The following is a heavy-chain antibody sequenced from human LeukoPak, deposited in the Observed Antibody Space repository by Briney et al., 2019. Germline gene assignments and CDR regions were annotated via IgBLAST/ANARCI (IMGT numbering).Heavy chain of an antibody. J-gene: IGHJ4*02. Sequence: GGSLRLSCAASGFTFSSYSMDWVRQAPGKGLEWVSSISSSSSYIYYADSVKGRFTISRDNAKNSLYLQMNSLRAEDMAVYYCARVVAGTYYFDYWGQGTLVTVSS. D-gene: IGHD6-19*01. CDR3: ARVVAGTYYFDY. V-gene: IGHV3-21*01. CDR1: GFTFSSYS. CDR2: ISSSSSYI.